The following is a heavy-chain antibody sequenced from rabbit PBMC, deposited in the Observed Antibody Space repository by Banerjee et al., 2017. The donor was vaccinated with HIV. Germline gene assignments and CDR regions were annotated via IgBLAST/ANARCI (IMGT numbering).Heavy chain of an antibody. J-gene: IGHJ6*01. CDR1: GFDFSSYY. CDR3: ARDLAGVIGWNFNF. Sequence: QSLEESGGGLVQPGGSLTLSCKASGFDFSSYYMSWVRQAPGKGLEWIGIIYAGKGSTDYASWAKGPFTISKTSSTTVTLQMTSLTGADTATYFCARDLAGVIGWNFNFWGPGTLVTVS. D-gene: IGHD4-1*01. V-gene: IGHV1S40*01. CDR2: IYAGKGST.